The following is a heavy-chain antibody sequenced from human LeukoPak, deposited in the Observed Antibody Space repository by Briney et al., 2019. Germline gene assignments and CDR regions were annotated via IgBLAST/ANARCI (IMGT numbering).Heavy chain of an antibody. V-gene: IGHV3-23*01. Sequence: PGGSLRLSCAAYGFTFSSYAMSWVRQAPGKGLEWVSAISGSGGSTYYADSVKGRFTISRDNSKNTLYLQMNSLRAEDTAVYYCAKGRTETYYVSTPDAFDIWGQGTMVTVSS. CDR3: AKGRTETYYVSTPDAFDI. CDR1: GFTFSSYA. J-gene: IGHJ3*02. D-gene: IGHD3-10*02. CDR2: ISGSGGST.